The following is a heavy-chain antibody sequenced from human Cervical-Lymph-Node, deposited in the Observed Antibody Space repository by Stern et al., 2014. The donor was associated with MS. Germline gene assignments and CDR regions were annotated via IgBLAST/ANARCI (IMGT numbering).Heavy chain of an antibody. CDR3: AKRGHCSGGRCYSYHFDY. V-gene: IGHV3-30*18. J-gene: IGHJ4*02. D-gene: IGHD2-15*01. Sequence: VQLVESGGGVVQPGRSLRLSCAASGFTFSSHGMHWVRQTPGKGLAWVALITSDGSKKFYVDSVKGRFTISRDNSKNTVDLQMNSLRAEDTAVYHCAKRGHCSGGRCYSYHFDYWGQGTLVTGSS. CDR2: ITSDGSKK. CDR1: GFTFSSHG.